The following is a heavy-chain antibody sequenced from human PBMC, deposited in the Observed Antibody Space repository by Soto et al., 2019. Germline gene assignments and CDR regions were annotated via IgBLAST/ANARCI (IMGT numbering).Heavy chain of an antibody. V-gene: IGHV1-18*01. CDR3: ARDPVLWDLGSWFDP. CDR2: ISAYNGNT. D-gene: IGHD1-26*01. CDR1: GYTFTSYG. J-gene: IGHJ5*02. Sequence: ASLKVSCKASGYTFTSYGISWVRQAPGQGLEWMGWISAYNGNTNYAQKLQGRVTMTTDTSTSTAYMELRSLRSDDTAVYYCARDPVLWDLGSWFDPWGQGTLVTVSS.